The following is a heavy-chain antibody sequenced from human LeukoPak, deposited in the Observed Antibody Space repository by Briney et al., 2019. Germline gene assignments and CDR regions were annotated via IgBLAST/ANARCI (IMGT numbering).Heavy chain of an antibody. CDR2: IIPIFGTA. CDR3: ATSMVRGVDTTYYFDY. CDR1: GGTFSSYA. Sequence: GASVKVSCKASGGTFSSYAISWVRQAPGQGLEWMGGIIPIFGTANYAQKFQGRVTITADESTSTAYMELSSLRFEDTAVYYCATSMVRGVDTTYYFDYWGQGTLVTVSS. J-gene: IGHJ4*02. V-gene: IGHV1-69*13. D-gene: IGHD3-10*01.